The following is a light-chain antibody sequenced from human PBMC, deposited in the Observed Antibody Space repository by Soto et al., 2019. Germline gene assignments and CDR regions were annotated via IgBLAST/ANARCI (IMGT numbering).Light chain of an antibody. CDR3: QQYNNWPYS. V-gene: IGKV3-15*01. J-gene: IGKJ5*01. CDR2: STS. CDR1: QNISRR. Sequence: DIVMTQSPVTLSVSLGERATISCRASQNISRRLAWYQQKPGKGTKLINYSTSTIDGGVPSRFSGSGSGTEFTTTITILQYEVSADYFCQQYNNWPYSFGQGTRLEIK.